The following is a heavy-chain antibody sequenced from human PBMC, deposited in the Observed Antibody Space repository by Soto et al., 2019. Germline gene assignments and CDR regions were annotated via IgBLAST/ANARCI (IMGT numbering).Heavy chain of an antibody. J-gene: IGHJ5*02. Sequence: LCGGSISSGDYYWSWIRQPPGKGLEWIGYIYYSGSTYYNPSLKSRVTISVDTSKNQFSLKLSSVTAADTAVYYCARVVYQQLGWFDPWGQGTLVTVSS. V-gene: IGHV4-30-4*01. CDR1: GGSISSGDYY. D-gene: IGHD6-13*01. CDR2: IYYSGST. CDR3: ARVVYQQLGWFDP.